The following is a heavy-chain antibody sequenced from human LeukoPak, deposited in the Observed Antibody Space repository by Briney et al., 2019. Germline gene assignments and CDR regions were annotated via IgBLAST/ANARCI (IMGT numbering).Heavy chain of an antibody. CDR1: GFTFSDYW. V-gene: IGHV3-7*01. Sequence: GGSLRLSCVGSGFTFSDYWMTWVRQAPGKGLEWVANIKPDANEKHYVDSVKGRFTISRDNTKNSLYLQMNNLRADDTAVYYCARHTTLEPWGRGALGTVSS. CDR2: IKPDANEK. D-gene: IGHD1-14*01. CDR3: ARHTTLEP. J-gene: IGHJ5*02.